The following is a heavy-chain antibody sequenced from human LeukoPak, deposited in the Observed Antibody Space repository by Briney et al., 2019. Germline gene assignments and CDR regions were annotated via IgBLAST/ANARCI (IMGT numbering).Heavy chain of an antibody. J-gene: IGHJ4*02. D-gene: IGHD1-14*01. CDR1: GYTFTSYY. CDR2: INPSGGST. CDR3: ARGSDIGLYAEGDNLAY. V-gene: IGHV1-46*01. Sequence: SVKVSCKASGYTFTSYYIHWVRQAPGQGLEWMGIINPSGGSTSYAQKFQGRVTMTRDMSTSTVYMELSSLRSEDTAVYYCARGSDIGLYAEGDNLAYWGQGTLLTVSS.